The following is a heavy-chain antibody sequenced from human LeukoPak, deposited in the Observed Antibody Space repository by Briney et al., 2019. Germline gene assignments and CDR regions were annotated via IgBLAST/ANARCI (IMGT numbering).Heavy chain of an antibody. V-gene: IGHV1-18*01. CDR1: GYTFTSYG. CDR2: ISAYNGNT. CDR3: ARDLPSRMAVAGHDAIDI. D-gene: IGHD6-19*01. Sequence: GASVTVSCKASGYTFTSYGISWVRPAPGQGLEWMGWISAYNGNTNYAQKLQGRVTMTTDTSTSTAYMELRSLRSDDTAVYYCARDLPSRMAVAGHDAIDIWGQGTMITVSS. J-gene: IGHJ3*02.